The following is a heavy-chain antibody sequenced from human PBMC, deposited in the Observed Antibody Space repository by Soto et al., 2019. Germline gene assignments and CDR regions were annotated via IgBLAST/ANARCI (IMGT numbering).Heavy chain of an antibody. V-gene: IGHV4-59*12. CDR2: IYYSGST. Sequence: SETLSLTCTVSGGSISSYYWSWIRQPPGKGLEWIGYIYYSGSTYYNPSLKSRVTISIDTSKNQFSLILSSVTAADTAVYYCAGDLKLDSWRPGPLVTVSS. CDR3: AGDLKLDS. CDR1: GGSISSYY. J-gene: IGHJ4*02. D-gene: IGHD1-1*01.